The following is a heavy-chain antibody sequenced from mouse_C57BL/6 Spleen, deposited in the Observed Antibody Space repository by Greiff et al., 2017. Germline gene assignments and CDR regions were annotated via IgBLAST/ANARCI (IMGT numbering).Heavy chain of an antibody. CDR3: ARPARSTMAFDY. CDR2: IYPGDGDT. D-gene: IGHD2-1*01. J-gene: IGHJ2*01. Sequence: VKLMESGPELVKPGASVKISCKASGYAFSSSWMNWVKQRPGKGLEWIGRIYPGDGDTNYNGKFKGKATLTADKSSSTAYMQLSSLTSEDSAVYFCARPARSTMAFDYWGQGTTLTVSS. V-gene: IGHV1-82*01. CDR1: GYAFSSSW.